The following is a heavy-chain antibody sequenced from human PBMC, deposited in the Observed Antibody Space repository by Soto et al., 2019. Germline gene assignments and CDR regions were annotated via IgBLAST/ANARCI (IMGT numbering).Heavy chain of an antibody. CDR3: ANGMDV. V-gene: IGHV1-8*01. J-gene: IGHJ6*02. Sequence: ASVKVSCKASGYTFTSYVVNWVRQATGQGLEWMGGMNPNCGNTGYAQKFQGRVTITADESMSTAYMELSSLRSEDTAVYYCANGMDVWGQGATVTVS. CDR2: MNPNCGNT. CDR1: GYTFTSYV.